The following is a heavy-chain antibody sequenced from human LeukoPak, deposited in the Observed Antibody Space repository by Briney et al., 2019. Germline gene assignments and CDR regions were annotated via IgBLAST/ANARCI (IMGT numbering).Heavy chain of an antibody. CDR3: ARHAGPPTTVTIHFDY. V-gene: IGHV4-34*01. CDR2: IYFSGST. J-gene: IGHJ4*02. D-gene: IGHD4-17*01. Sequence: SETLSLTCAVYGGSFSGYYWSWIRQPPGKGLEWIGSIYFSGSTYYNPSLKSRVTISVDTSKNQFSLKLSSVTAADTAVYYCARHAGPPTTVTIHFDYWGQGTLVTVSS. CDR1: GGSFSGYY.